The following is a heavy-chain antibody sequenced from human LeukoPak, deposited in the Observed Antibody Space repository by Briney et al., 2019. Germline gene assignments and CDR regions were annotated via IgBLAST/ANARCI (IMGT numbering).Heavy chain of an antibody. D-gene: IGHD2-15*01. Sequence: GGSLRLSCAASGFTFSSYAMSWVRQAPGKGLEWVSYISSSGSTIYYADSVKGRFTISRDNAKNSLFLQMNSLRAEDTAVYYCARVLRYCSGGNCYSGGLGYMDVWGKGTTVTISS. CDR2: ISSSGSTI. V-gene: IGHV3-48*04. J-gene: IGHJ6*03. CDR3: ARVLRYCSGGNCYSGGLGYMDV. CDR1: GFTFSSYA.